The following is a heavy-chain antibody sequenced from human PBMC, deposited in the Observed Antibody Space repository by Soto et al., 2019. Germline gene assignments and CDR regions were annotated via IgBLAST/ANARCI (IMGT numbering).Heavy chain of an antibody. J-gene: IGHJ4*02. D-gene: IGHD3-22*01. V-gene: IGHV1-69*06. CDR3: ARENYYDSSGYPVRGYFDY. Sequence: QVQLVQSGAEVKKPGSSVKVSCKASGGTFSSYAISWVRQAPGQGLEWMGGIIPIFGTANYAQKFQGRVTITADKSTSTAYMELSSLGAEDTAVYYCARENYYDSSGYPVRGYFDYWGQGTLVTVSS. CDR2: IIPIFGTA. CDR1: GGTFSSYA.